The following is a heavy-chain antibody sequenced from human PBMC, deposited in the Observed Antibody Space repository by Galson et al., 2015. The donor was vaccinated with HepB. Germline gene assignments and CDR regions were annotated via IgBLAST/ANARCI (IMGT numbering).Heavy chain of an antibody. Sequence: SVKVSCKASTYTFTYFDISWVRQAPGQGLEWMGWISVSNGNTNSAQKFQGRVTMTTDRSTSTAYMELRSLRSDDSAIYYCATQPKDFSGWGGPSFDYWGQGTVVTVSS. V-gene: IGHV1-18*01. CDR3: ATQPKDFSGWGGPSFDY. CDR1: TYTFTYFD. J-gene: IGHJ4*02. D-gene: IGHD6-19*01. CDR2: ISVSNGNT.